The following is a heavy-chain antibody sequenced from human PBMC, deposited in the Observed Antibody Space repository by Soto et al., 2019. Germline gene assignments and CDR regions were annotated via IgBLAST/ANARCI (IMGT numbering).Heavy chain of an antibody. V-gene: IGHV1-8*01. CDR2: MNPNSGNT. CDR1: GYTFTSYD. J-gene: IGHJ6*03. D-gene: IGHD2-2*01. CDR3: ARHARYCSSTSCYVGLYYYYMDV. Sequence: GASVKVSCKASGYTFTSYDINWVRQATGQGLEWMGWMNPNSGNTGYAQKFQGRVTMTRNTSISTAYMELSSLRSEDTAVYYCARHARYCSSTSCYVGLYYYYMDVWGKGTTVTVS.